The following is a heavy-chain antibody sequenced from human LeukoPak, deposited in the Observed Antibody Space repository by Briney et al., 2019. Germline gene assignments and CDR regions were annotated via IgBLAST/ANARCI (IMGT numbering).Heavy chain of an antibody. CDR2: TSYDGTAK. CDR1: GFDFSGYG. Sequence: GGSLRLSCAASGFDFSGYGMHWVHQAPGKGLEWVAVTSYDGTAKFCAHSVEGRFTVSRDNSKNTLYLQMNTLRAEGTAVYYCAKAGRNYHNWLDYWGQGTLVTVSS. J-gene: IGHJ5*01. CDR3: AKAGRNYHNWLDY. V-gene: IGHV3-30*18. D-gene: IGHD4-11*01.